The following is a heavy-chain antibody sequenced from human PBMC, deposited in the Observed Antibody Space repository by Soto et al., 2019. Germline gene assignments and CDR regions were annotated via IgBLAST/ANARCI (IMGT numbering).Heavy chain of an antibody. CDR3: ARVICSSGSSNPHICFHS. CDR2: IYHSGST. Sequence: SETLSLTCTVSGGTISSSSYHWGWIRHPPGKGLEWIGYIYHSGSTYYNPSLKSRVTISVDRSKNQFSLKLSSVTAADTAVYYCARVICSSGSSNPHICFHSWGQEP. V-gene: IGHV4-30-2*01. D-gene: IGHD2-15*01. J-gene: IGHJ5*01. CDR1: GGTISSSSYH.